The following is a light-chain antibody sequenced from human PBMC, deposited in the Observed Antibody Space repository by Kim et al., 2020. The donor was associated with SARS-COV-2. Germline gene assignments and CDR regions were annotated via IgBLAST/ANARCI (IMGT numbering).Light chain of an antibody. V-gene: IGLV1-47*01. CDR3: AAWDDSLSGVV. CDR1: GSKVGSNY. J-gene: IGLJ2*01. CDR2: RNN. Sequence: GQRVTISCSGSGSKVGSNYAYWYRQLPGTAPKLLIYRNNQRPSGVPDRFSGSKSGTSASLAISGLRSEDEADYYCAAWDDSLSGVVFGGGTQLTVL.